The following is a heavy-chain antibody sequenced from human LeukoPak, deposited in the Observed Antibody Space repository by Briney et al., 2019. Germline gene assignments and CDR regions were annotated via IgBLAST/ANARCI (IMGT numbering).Heavy chain of an antibody. CDR1: GFTFSTYT. J-gene: IGHJ4*02. CDR3: AIDPNWGTHS. Sequence: GGSLRLSCAASGFTFSTYTMYWVRHPPGKRLEWVSIIGNNGGGIHYADSVRGRFTISRNNSKNALYLQMNSLRVEDTAVYYCAIDPNWGTHSWGQGVLVTVSS. D-gene: IGHD7-27*01. CDR2: IGNNGGGI. V-gene: IGHV3-23*01.